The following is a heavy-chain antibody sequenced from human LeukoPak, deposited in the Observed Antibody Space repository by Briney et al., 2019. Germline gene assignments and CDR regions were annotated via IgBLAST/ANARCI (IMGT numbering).Heavy chain of an antibody. J-gene: IGHJ4*02. CDR3: ARVRIVGATHFDY. D-gene: IGHD1-26*01. CDR1: GGSISSYY. V-gene: IGHV4-59*01. CDR2: IYYSGST. Sequence: PSETLPLTCTVSGGSISSYYWSWIRQPPGKGLEWIGYIYYSGSTNYNPSLKSRVTISVDTSKNQFSLKLSSVTAADTAVYYCARVRIVGATHFDYWGQGTLVTVSS.